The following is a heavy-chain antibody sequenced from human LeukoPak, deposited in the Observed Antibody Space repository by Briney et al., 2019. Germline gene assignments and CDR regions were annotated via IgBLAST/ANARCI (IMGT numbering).Heavy chain of an antibody. J-gene: IGHJ4*02. Sequence: GRSLRLSCAASGFTFDDYAMHWVRQAPGKGLEWVSGISWNSGSIGCADSVKGRFTISRDNAENSLYLQMNSLRAEDMALYYCAKGSSGWYYYFDYWGQGTLVTVSS. CDR2: ISWNSGSI. CDR3: AKGSSGWYYYFDY. CDR1: GFTFDDYA. V-gene: IGHV3-9*03. D-gene: IGHD6-19*01.